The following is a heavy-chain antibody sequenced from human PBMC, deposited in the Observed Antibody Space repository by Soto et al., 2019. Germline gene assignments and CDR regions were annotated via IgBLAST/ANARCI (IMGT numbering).Heavy chain of an antibody. D-gene: IGHD6-13*01. CDR1: GFTFTSSA. V-gene: IGHV1-58*02. CDR2: IVVGSGNT. Sequence: QMQLVQSGPEVKKPGTSVKVSCKASGFTFTSSAMQWVRQARGQRLEWIGWIVVGSGNTNYAQKFQERVTITRDMSTSTDYMELSSLRSEATAVYYCAAGERYSSSWYVYYYYYGMDVWGQGTTVTVSS. CDR3: AAGERYSSSWYVYYYYYGMDV. J-gene: IGHJ6*02.